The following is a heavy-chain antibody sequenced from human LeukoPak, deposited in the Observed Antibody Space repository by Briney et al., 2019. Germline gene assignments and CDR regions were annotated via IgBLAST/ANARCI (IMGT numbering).Heavy chain of an antibody. V-gene: IGHV4-59*08. Sequence: SETLSLNCTVSSGSISRDYWHWIRQPPGKGLEWIGYLYYNGATNYNPSLRSRVTMSVDTSRRQFSLKLTSVTVTDTAVYYCARQISPYGMDVWGQGTTVIVSS. J-gene: IGHJ6*02. CDR3: ARQISPYGMDV. CDR1: SGSISRDY. CDR2: LYYNGAT.